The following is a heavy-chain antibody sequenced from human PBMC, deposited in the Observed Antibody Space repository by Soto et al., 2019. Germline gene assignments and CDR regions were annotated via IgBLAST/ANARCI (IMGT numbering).Heavy chain of an antibody. D-gene: IGHD6-13*01. CDR2: INPNTGAT. J-gene: IGHJ5*02. CDR1: GYTFTAYY. Sequence: QVQLVQSGPEVKKPGASVKVSCKPSGYTFTAYYIHWVRQAPGQGLEWMGWINPNTGATNYAQKFQGRITVTRDTSINTAYMELSSLRSDDTAVYYCARPIVPYISNPRFDPWGQGTLVTVSS. CDR3: ARPIVPYISNPRFDP. V-gene: IGHV1-2*02.